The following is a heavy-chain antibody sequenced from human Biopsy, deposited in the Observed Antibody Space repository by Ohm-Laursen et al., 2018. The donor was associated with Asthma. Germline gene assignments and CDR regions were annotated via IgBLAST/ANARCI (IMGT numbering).Heavy chain of an antibody. CDR1: GVSISSDY. CDR2: IYYSGST. D-gene: IGHD3-22*01. J-gene: IGHJ4*02. Sequence: TLSLTCTVSGVSISSDYWSWIRQHPGKGLEWIGFIYYSGSTYYNPSLKSRVSISIDTSKNQFSLKLSSVTAADTAVYYCARAQDNYDSRGYYRSFDYWGQGTLVTVSS. CDR3: ARAQDNYDSRGYYRSFDY. V-gene: IGHV4-31*03.